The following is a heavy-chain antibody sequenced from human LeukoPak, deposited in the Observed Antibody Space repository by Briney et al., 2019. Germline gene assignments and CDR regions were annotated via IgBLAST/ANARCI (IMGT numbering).Heavy chain of an antibody. V-gene: IGHV1-8*01. CDR3: ARSFTNGYCSSPSCPDY. J-gene: IGHJ4*02. D-gene: IGHD2-2*03. Sequence: ASVKVSCKASGYTFTSYDINWVRQATGQGLEWMGWMSPDSGNTGYAQKFQGRVTMTRDTSISTAYMELSSLRSEDTAVYYCARSFTNGYCSSPSCPDYWGQGTLVTVSS. CDR1: GYTFTSYD. CDR2: MSPDSGNT.